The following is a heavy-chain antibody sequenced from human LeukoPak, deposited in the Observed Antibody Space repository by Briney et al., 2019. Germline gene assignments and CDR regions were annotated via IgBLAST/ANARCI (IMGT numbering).Heavy chain of an antibody. CDR2: IYYSGST. J-gene: IGHJ4*02. Sequence: SETLPLTCAVSGGSISSSSYYWGWIRQPPGKGLEWIGSIYYSGSTYYNPSLKSRVTISVDTSKNQFSLKLSSVTAADTAVYYCARRAVAGSTGTFDYWGQGTLVTVSS. CDR1: GGSISSSSYY. CDR3: ARRAVAGSTGTFDY. D-gene: IGHD6-19*01. V-gene: IGHV4-39*01.